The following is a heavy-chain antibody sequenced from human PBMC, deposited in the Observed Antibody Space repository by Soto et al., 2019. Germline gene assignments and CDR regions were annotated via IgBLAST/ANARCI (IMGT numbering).Heavy chain of an antibody. D-gene: IGHD3-22*01. Sequence: HGESLKISCKGSGYSFTSYWISWVRQMPGKGLEWMGRIDPSDSYTNYSPSFQGHVTISADKSISTAYLQWSSLKASDTAMYYCERHHRAYYYDSRRIKWFDPWGQGTLVTVSS. CDR3: ERHHRAYYYDSRRIKWFDP. CDR1: GYSFTSYW. V-gene: IGHV5-10-1*01. CDR2: IDPSDSYT. J-gene: IGHJ5*02.